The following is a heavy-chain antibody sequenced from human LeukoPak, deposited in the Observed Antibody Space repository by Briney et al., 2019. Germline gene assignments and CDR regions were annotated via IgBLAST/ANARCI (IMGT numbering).Heavy chain of an antibody. J-gene: IGHJ6*04. CDR2: ISGSGGST. V-gene: IGHV3-23*01. Sequence: QPGRSLRLYCAVSGFRFNSHHMHWVRQAPGKGLEWVSAISGSGGSTYYADSVKGRFTISRDNSKNTLYLQMNSLRAEDTAVYYCARVGGIVVLPAAIPRVGLFNVWGKGTTVTISS. CDR1: GFRFNSHH. CDR3: ARVGGIVVLPAAIPRVGLFNV. D-gene: IGHD2-2*01.